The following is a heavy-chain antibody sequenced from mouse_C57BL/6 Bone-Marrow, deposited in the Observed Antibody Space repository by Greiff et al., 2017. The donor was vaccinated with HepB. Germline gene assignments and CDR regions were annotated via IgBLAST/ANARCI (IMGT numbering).Heavy chain of an antibody. D-gene: IGHD2-3*01. Sequence: DVQLVESGGGLVQPGGSLKLSCAASGFTFSDYGMAWVRQAPRKGPEWVAFISNLAYSIYYADTVTGRFTISRENAKNTLYLEMSSLRSEDTAMYYCARGYDLAYWGQGTLVTVSA. CDR2: ISNLAYSI. CDR3: ARGYDLAY. CDR1: GFTFSDYG. J-gene: IGHJ3*01. V-gene: IGHV5-15*01.